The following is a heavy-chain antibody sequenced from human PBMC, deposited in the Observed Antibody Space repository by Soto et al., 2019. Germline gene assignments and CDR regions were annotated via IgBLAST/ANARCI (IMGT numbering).Heavy chain of an antibody. J-gene: IGHJ4*02. Sequence: QVQLVESGGGVVQPGRSLRLSCAASGFTFSSYAMHWVRQAPGKGLEWVAVISYDGSNKYYADSVEGRFTISRDNSKNTLYLQMNSLRAEDTAVYYCARAGRSSPPSFDYWGQGTLVTVSS. V-gene: IGHV3-30-3*01. CDR3: ARAGRSSPPSFDY. CDR2: ISYDGSNK. CDR1: GFTFSSYA. D-gene: IGHD6-6*01.